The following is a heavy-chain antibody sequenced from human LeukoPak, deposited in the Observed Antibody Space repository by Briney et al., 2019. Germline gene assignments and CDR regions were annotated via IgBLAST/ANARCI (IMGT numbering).Heavy chain of an antibody. J-gene: IGHJ4*02. V-gene: IGHV3-30*02. CDR1: GFTFSSYG. CDR2: IRYDGSNK. Sequence: PGGSLRLSCAASGFTFSSYGMHWVRQAPGKGLEWVAFIRYDGSNKYYADSVKGRFTISRDNSKNTLYLQMNSLRAEGTAVYYCAKFTGWNDDFDYWGQGTLVTVSS. D-gene: IGHD1-1*01. CDR3: AKFTGWNDDFDY.